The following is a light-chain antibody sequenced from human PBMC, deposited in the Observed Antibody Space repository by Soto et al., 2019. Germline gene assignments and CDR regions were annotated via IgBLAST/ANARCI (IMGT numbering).Light chain of an antibody. J-gene: IGKJ1*01. V-gene: IGKV3-20*01. CDR3: QQYGSSPRT. Sequence: EIVLTQSPGTLSFSPGERATLSCTASQSLSSNFLAWYQQKPGQAPRLLIYDTSSRATGIPDRFSGSGSGTDFTLTISRLEPEDFAVYHCQQYGSSPRTFGQGTKVDIK. CDR1: QSLSSNF. CDR2: DTS.